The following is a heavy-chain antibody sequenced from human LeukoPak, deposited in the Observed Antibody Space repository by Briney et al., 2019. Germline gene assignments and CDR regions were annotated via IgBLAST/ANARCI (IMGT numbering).Heavy chain of an antibody. CDR2: IIPILGIA. Sequence: SVKVSCKASGGSFSTYDFSWVRQAPGQGLEWMGRIIPILGIANYAQKFQGRVTITADKSTSTAYMELSSLRSEDTAVYYCASLNYGGNSGGWGQGTLVTVSS. D-gene: IGHD4-23*01. V-gene: IGHV1-69*04. CDR1: GGSFSTYD. CDR3: ASLNYGGNSGG. J-gene: IGHJ4*02.